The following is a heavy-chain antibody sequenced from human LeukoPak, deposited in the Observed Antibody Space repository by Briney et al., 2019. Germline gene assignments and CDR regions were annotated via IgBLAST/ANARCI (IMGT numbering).Heavy chain of an antibody. D-gene: IGHD2-21*02. Sequence: ASVKVSCKASGYTFTSYGISWVRQAPGQGLEWMGWISAYNGNTNYAQKLQGRVTMTTDTSTSTAYMELRSLRSDDTAVYYCARTPLVAVTAINWFDPWGQGTLVTVSS. CDR1: GYTFTSYG. CDR3: ARTPLVAVTAINWFDP. CDR2: ISAYNGNT. V-gene: IGHV1-18*01. J-gene: IGHJ5*02.